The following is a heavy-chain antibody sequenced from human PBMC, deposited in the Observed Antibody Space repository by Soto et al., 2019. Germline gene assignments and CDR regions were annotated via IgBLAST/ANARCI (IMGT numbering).Heavy chain of an antibody. CDR2: INAANGNT. Sequence: ASVKVSCKASGYTFTSYAVHWVRQAPGQRLEWLGWINAANGNTKYSQKFQGRITITRDTSASTTYMELSSLTSEDTAVYYCATDSGSYWAFDYWGQGALVTVSS. V-gene: IGHV1-3*01. D-gene: IGHD1-26*01. CDR3: ATDSGSYWAFDY. J-gene: IGHJ4*02. CDR1: GYTFTSYA.